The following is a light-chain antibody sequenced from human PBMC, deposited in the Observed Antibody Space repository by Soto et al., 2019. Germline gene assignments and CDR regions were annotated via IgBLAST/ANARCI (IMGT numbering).Light chain of an antibody. CDR2: EVS. CDR3: SSYTSRSTRDYV. V-gene: IGLV2-14*01. Sequence: QSALTQPASVSGSPGQSITISCTGTSSDVGGYNYVSWYQQHPGKAPKLMIYEVSNRPSGVSNRFSGSKSGNTASMTISGLQAEDEADYYFSSYTSRSTRDYVFGSGTKVTVL. J-gene: IGLJ1*01. CDR1: SSDVGGYNY.